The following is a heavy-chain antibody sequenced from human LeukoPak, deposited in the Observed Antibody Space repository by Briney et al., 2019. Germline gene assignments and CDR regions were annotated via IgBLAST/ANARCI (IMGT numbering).Heavy chain of an antibody. CDR2: INQDGSEK. CDR3: TGHYGMNV. J-gene: IGHJ6*02. CDR1: GFTFSSSW. V-gene: IGHV3-7*01. Sequence: PGGSLRLSCAASGFTFSSSWMTWVRQAPGKGLEWVANINQDGSEKYYVDSVRGRFTISRDNARNSVYLQMHSLRAEDTAVFYCTGHYGMNVWGQGTTVTVSS.